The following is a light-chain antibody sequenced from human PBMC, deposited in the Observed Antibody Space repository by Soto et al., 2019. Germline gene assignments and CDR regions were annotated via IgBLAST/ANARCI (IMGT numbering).Light chain of an antibody. Sequence: QLVLTQPPSVSGAPGQRVTISCTGSSSNIGAGYDVHWYQQLPGTAPKLLIYGNSNRPSGVPDRFSGSKSGTSASLAITGLQXXXXXDYYCQSYDSSLSGSVFGGGTKLTVX. V-gene: IGLV1-40*01. J-gene: IGLJ3*02. CDR1: SSNIGAGYD. CDR2: GNS. CDR3: QSYDSSLSGSV.